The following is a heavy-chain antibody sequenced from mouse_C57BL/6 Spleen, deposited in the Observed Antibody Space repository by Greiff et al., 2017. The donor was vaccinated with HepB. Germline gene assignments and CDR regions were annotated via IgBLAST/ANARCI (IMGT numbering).Heavy chain of an antibody. CDR3: APYGNWGFAY. CDR2: IDPSDSYT. J-gene: IGHJ3*01. Sequence: VQLQQPGAELVMPGASVKLSCKASGYTFTSYWMHWVKQRPGQGLEWIGEIDPSDSYTNYNQKFKGKSTLTVDKSSSTAYMQLSSLTSEDSAVHYCAPYGNWGFAYWGQGTLVTVSA. D-gene: IGHD2-1*01. V-gene: IGHV1-69*01. CDR1: GYTFTSYW.